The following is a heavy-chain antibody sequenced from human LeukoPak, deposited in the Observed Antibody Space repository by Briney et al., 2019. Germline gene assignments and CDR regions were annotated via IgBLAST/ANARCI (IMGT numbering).Heavy chain of an antibody. V-gene: IGHV4-39*01. CDR3: ARHGSGSYAFDI. CDR2: IYYSGST. J-gene: IGHJ3*02. Sequence: SETLSLTCTVSVGSLSSSSYYWGWIRQPPGKGPEWIGSIYYSGSTYYNPSLKSRVTISVDTSKNQFSLKLSSVTAADTAVYYCARHGSGSYAFDIWGQGTMVTVSS. CDR1: VGSLSSSSYY. D-gene: IGHD3-10*01.